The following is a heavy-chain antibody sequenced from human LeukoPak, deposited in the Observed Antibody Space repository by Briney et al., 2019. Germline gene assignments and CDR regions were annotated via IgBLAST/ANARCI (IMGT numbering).Heavy chain of an antibody. CDR2: INTDGSST. Sequence: GGSLRLSCAASGFTFSSYWMHWVRQAPGKGLVWVSRINTDGSSTSYADSVKGRFTISRDNAKNTLYLQMNSLRAEDTAVYYCARGKKDLLRFLEWAPGGDDAFDIWGQGTMVTVSS. CDR3: ARGKKDLLRFLEWAPGGDDAFDI. D-gene: IGHD3-3*01. V-gene: IGHV3-74*01. J-gene: IGHJ3*02. CDR1: GFTFSSYW.